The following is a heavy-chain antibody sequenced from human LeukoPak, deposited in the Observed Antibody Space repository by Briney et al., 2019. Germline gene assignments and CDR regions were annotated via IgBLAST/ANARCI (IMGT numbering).Heavy chain of an antibody. CDR2: IYSSGST. Sequence: GGSLRLSCAASGFSVSSNYMSWVRQAPGKGLEWVSVIYSSGSTYYADSVKGRFTISRDNAKNSLYLQMNSLRAEDTAVYYCAREARRVNDAFDIWGQGTMVTVSS. CDR1: GFSVSSNY. D-gene: IGHD3-22*01. CDR3: AREARRVNDAFDI. J-gene: IGHJ3*02. V-gene: IGHV3-53*01.